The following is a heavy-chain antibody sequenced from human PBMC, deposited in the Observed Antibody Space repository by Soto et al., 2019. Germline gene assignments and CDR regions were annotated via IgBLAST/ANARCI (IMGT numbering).Heavy chain of an antibody. CDR3: ARDPFDIVVVVADYYGMDV. CDR1: GFTFSSYG. J-gene: IGHJ6*02. V-gene: IGHV3-33*01. CDR2: IWYDGSNK. Sequence: QVQLVESGGGVVQPGRSLRLSCAASGFTFSSYGMHWVRQAPGKGLEWVAVIWYDGSNKYYADSVKGRFTISRDNSKNTLYLQMNSLRAEDTAVYYSARDPFDIVVVVADYYGMDVWGQGTTVTVSS. D-gene: IGHD2-15*01.